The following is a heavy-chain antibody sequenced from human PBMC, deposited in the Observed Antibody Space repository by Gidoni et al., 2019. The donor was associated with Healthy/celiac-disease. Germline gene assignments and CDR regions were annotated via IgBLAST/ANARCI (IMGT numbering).Heavy chain of an antibody. V-gene: IGHV4-59*01. J-gene: IGHJ6*02. CDR1: GGSISSYY. Sequence: QVQLQESDPGLVNPSETLSLTCTVSGGSISSYYWSWIRQPPGKGLEWIGYIYYSGSTNYNPSLKSRVTISVDTSKNQFSLKLSSVTAADTAVYYCARVRDGYNYYYYYYGMDVWGQGTTVTVSS. CDR3: ARVRDGYNYYYYYYGMDV. D-gene: IGHD5-12*01. CDR2: IYYSGST.